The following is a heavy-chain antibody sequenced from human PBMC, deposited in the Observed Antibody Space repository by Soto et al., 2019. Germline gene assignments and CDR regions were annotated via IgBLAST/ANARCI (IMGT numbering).Heavy chain of an antibody. V-gene: IGHV1-2*02. CDR1: GYTFTGYF. J-gene: IGHJ4*02. D-gene: IGHD3-3*01. CDR3: ARGRGTILAPLR. CDR2: INPNSGAT. Sequence: ASVKVSCKASGYTFTGYFIHWVRQAPRQGLEWVGYINPNSGATKYAPRFQGRVTMTSDTSIRTAYMDLSNLRSEDTAVYYCARGRGTILAPLRWGPGYLVTVSS.